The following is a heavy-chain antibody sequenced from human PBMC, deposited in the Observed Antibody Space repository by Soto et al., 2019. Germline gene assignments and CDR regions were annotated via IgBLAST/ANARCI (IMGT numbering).Heavy chain of an antibody. CDR1: GGSISSGGYS. D-gene: IGHD3-10*01. CDR2: ISPTVTT. Sequence: SQTLSLTCTVSGGSISSGGYSCSWLRQSPEKGLEWLGCISPTVTTYYHPHLKSRVTISVHTARNQFSLNLTSVTAADTAVYFCASAPPGPSPRWVLSGQGTPVTVSS. J-gene: IGHJ6*02. V-gene: IGHV4-30-2*06. CDR3: ASAPPGPSPRWVL.